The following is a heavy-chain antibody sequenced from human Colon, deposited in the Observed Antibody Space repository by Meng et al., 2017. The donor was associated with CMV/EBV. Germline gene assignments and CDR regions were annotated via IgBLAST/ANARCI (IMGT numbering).Heavy chain of an antibody. CDR1: GYSFTGYY. Sequence: QVRRVQAGAEVRMPGASVKVSCKASGYSFTGYYIHWVRQAPGQGLEWMGWMDPTTGRTDYAQKFQGTVTMTRDTSISTAYLELSRLTSDDTAVYYCASHSSYVWGSHHWGQGTLVTVSS. V-gene: IGHV1-2*02. CDR2: MDPTTGRT. CDR3: ASHSSYVWGSHH. J-gene: IGHJ1*01. D-gene: IGHD3-16*01.